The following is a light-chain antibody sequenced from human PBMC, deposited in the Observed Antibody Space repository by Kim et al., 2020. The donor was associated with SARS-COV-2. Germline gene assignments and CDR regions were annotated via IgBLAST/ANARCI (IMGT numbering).Light chain of an antibody. V-gene: IGLV2-14*03. J-gene: IGLJ3*02. CDR2: DVS. CDR3: SSYTSSSTRV. CDR1: SSDVGGYNY. Sequence: GQSITNSCTGTSSDVGGYNYVPWYQQHPGKAPKLMIFDVSNRPSGVSNRCSGSKSGNTASLTISGLQAEDEADYYCSSYTSSSTRVFGGGTQLTVL.